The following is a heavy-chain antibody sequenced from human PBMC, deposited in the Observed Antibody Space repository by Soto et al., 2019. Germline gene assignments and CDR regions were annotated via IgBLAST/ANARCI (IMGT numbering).Heavy chain of an antibody. Sequence: GGSLRLSCAASGFTFSNAWMNWVRQAPGKGPEWVGRIKSKSDGGTTDYAAPVQGRFIVSRDDSKNTLYLQMQSLRTEDTAVYYCATDPFSGSYYGFYIWGQGTMVTVSS. J-gene: IGHJ3*02. V-gene: IGHV3-15*01. CDR1: GFTFSNAW. D-gene: IGHD1-26*01. CDR3: ATDPFSGSYYGFYI. CDR2: IKSKSDGGTT.